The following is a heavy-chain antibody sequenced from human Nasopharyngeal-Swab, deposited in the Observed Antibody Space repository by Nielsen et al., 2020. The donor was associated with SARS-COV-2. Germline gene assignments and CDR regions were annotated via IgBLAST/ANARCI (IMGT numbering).Heavy chain of an antibody. CDR1: GGSISSSSYY. CDR3: ARHALRFLEGVMAF. CDR2: IYYSGST. Sequence: SDTLSLTFTVSGGSISSSSYYWGWIRQPPGKGLEWIGSIYYSGSTYYNPSLKSLVNISVYTSKNQFSLKLSSVAAADTAVYYCARHALRFLEGVMAFWGPGTTVTVSS. J-gene: IGHJ6*02. D-gene: IGHD3-3*01. V-gene: IGHV4-39*01.